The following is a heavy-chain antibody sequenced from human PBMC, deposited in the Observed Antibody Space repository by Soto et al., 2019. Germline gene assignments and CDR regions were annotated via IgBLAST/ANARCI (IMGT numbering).Heavy chain of an antibody. V-gene: IGHV1-69*01. J-gene: IGHJ6*02. Sequence: QVHLVQSGAEVKKPGSSVKVSCTTSGGSFNNYAVSWVRQAPGKGLEWMGGIIPNVDTPNYAQKFQDRVTITADESTGTVYMELRSLRSNDTAVYYCAVAMVREILIFESSGMHVWGQGTTVIVSS. CDR1: GGSFNNYA. CDR2: IIPNVDTP. D-gene: IGHD3-10*01. CDR3: AVAMVREILIFESSGMHV.